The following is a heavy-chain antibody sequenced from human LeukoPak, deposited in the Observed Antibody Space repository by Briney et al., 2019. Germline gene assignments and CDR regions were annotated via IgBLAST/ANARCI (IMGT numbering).Heavy chain of an antibody. Sequence: GGSLRLSCAASGFTFDDYVMHWVRQAPGKGLKWVSGISWNSGSIGYADSVKGRFTISRDNAKNSLYLQMNSLRAEDMALYYCAKAVTIGRLDLDYWGQGTLVTVSS. V-gene: IGHV3-9*03. D-gene: IGHD4-17*01. CDR3: AKAVTIGRLDLDY. J-gene: IGHJ4*02. CDR1: GFTFDDYV. CDR2: ISWNSGSI.